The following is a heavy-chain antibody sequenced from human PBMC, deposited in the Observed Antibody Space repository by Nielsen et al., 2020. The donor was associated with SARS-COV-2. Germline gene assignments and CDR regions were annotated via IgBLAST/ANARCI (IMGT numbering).Heavy chain of an antibody. J-gene: IGHJ4*02. V-gene: IGHV3-49*04. CDR2: IRSKAYGGTT. Sequence: GEFLKIFCPASGFIYGDYAMSWVRQAPGKGLEWVGFIRSKAYGGTTEYAAAVKGRFTIQRDDSKSIAYLQMNSLKTEDTAVYYCTRDGCIAAAVVFDYWGQGTLVTVSS. CDR1: GFIYGDYA. CDR3: TRDGCIAAAVVFDY. D-gene: IGHD6-13*01.